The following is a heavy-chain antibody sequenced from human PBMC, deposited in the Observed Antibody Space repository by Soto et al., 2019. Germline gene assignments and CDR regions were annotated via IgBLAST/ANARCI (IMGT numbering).Heavy chain of an antibody. V-gene: IGHV4-34*01. CDR2: INHSGST. Sequence: SETLSLTCAVYGGSFSGYYWSWIRQPPGKGLEWIGEINHSGSTNYNPSLKSRVTISVDTSKNQFSLKLSSVTAADTAVYYCARVLSVGYCSSTSCYDWFDPWGQGTLVT. J-gene: IGHJ5*02. CDR1: GGSFSGYY. CDR3: ARVLSVGYCSSTSCYDWFDP. D-gene: IGHD2-2*01.